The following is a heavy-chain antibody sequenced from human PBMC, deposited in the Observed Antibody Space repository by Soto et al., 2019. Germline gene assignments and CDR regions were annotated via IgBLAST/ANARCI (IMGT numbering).Heavy chain of an antibody. V-gene: IGHV3-23*01. CDR2: ISAGGENT. J-gene: IGHJ6*02. CDR3: AKVYSSSWSFYYYYGMDV. Sequence: GGSLRLSCAASGFTFNNYAMTWVRQAPGEGLEWVSSISAGGENTYYADSVKGRFTISRDNSKNTLYLQMNSLRAEDTAVYYCAKVYSSSWSFYYYYGMDVWGQGTTVTVSS. CDR1: GFTFNNYA. D-gene: IGHD6-13*01.